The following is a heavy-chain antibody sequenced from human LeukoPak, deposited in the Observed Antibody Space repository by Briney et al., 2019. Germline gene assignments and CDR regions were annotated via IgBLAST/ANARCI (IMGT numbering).Heavy chain of an antibody. CDR3: ARDTMTTVVTPDYYYGMDV. J-gene: IGHJ6*02. CDR2: ISSSSSYI. CDR1: GFTISNYV. Sequence: GGSLRLSCAASGFTISNYVMNWVRQAPGKGLEWVSSISSSSSYIYYADSVKGRFTISRDNAKNSLYLQMNSLRAEDTAVYYCARDTMTTVVTPDYYYGMDVWGQGTTVTVSS. D-gene: IGHD4-23*01. V-gene: IGHV3-21*01.